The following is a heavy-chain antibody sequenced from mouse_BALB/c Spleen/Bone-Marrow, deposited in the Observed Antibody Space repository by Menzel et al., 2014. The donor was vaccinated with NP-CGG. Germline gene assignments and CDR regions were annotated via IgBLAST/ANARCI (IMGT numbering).Heavy chain of an antibody. CDR1: GFSLTNYD. Sequence: QVQLKESGPGLVAPSQNLSITCTVSGFSLTNYDVHWVRQPPGKGLEWLGLIWSGGNTSYNSALMSRLSISKDNSKSQVFLKMNSLQTDDTAIYFCARENYGSYYYAMDYWGQGTSVTVSS. J-gene: IGHJ4*01. CDR2: IWSGGNT. D-gene: IGHD1-1*01. V-gene: IGHV2-9*02. CDR3: ARENYGSYYYAMDY.